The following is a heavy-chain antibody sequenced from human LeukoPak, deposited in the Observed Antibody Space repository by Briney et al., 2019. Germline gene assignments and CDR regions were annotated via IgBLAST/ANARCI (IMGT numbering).Heavy chain of an antibody. CDR1: GFNFNNYW. Sequence: SGGSLRLSCAASGFNFNNYWMTWVRQAPGKGLEWVANIKTDGSQIYYVDSVKGRFTISRDNAKNSLYLQMNSLRAEDTAVYYCARDLNWETYWGQGTLVSVSS. D-gene: IGHD7-27*01. J-gene: IGHJ4*02. CDR2: IKTDGSQI. CDR3: ARDLNWETY. V-gene: IGHV3-7*01.